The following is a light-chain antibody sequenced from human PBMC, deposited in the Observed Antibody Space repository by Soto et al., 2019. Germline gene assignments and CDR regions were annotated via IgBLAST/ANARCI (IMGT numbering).Light chain of an antibody. V-gene: IGKV3-20*01. CDR1: QSVTNSF. Sequence: ENVLTQSPGTLSLSPGERATLSCRASQSVTNSFFAWYQQKPGQGPRLLIYGVSSRATGIPDRFSGSGSGTDFTLTISRLEPEDFVVGYCQQYSSLPHTFGQGTKLEVK. CDR3: QQYSSLPHT. J-gene: IGKJ2*01. CDR2: GVS.